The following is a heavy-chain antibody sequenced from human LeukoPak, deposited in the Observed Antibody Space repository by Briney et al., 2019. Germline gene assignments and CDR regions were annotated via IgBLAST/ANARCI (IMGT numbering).Heavy chain of an antibody. Sequence: GGSLRLFCAASGFTFANAWMSWVRQSPGKGLEWVARIKSKIDGGATDYASPVKGRFTISRDDSKNTLYLQMNSLKTEDTAVYYCTTAWGSLDYWGQGTLVTVSS. V-gene: IGHV3-15*01. CDR3: TTAWGSLDY. CDR1: GFTFANAW. CDR2: IKSKIDGGAT. D-gene: IGHD7-27*01. J-gene: IGHJ4*02.